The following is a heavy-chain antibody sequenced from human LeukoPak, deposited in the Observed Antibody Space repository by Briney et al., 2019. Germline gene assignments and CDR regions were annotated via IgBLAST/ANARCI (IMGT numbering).Heavy chain of an antibody. CDR1: GASISSYY. D-gene: IGHD4-23*01. V-gene: IGHV4-59*01. J-gene: IGHJ4*02. Sequence: SETLSLTCTVSGASISSYYWSWIRQPPGKGLEWIGYIYSSGSTNYHPSLKSRVTMSVDTSKKQFSLKLTSVTAADTAVYYCARDPNYGGSVYYLDYWGQGTLVTVSS. CDR2: IYSSGST. CDR3: ARDPNYGGSVYYLDY.